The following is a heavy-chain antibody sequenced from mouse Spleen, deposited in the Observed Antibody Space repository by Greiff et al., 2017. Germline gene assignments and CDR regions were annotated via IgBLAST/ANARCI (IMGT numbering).Heavy chain of an antibody. Sequence: QVQLQQPGAELVKPGASVKLSCKASGYTFPSYWMHWVKPRPGRGLEWIGRIDPNSGGTKYNEKFKSKAPLTVDKPSSTAYRQLRSLTSENSAVYYCARDYSSSYYFDYWGQGTTLTVSS. J-gene: IGHJ2*01. D-gene: IGHD1-1*01. CDR3: ARDYSSSYYFDY. CDR1: GYTFPSYW. CDR2: IDPNSGGT. V-gene: IGHV1-72*01.